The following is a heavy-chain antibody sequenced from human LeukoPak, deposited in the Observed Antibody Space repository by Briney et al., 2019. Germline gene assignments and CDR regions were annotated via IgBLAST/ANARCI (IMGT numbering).Heavy chain of an antibody. Sequence: SETLSLTCAVYGGSFSGYYWSWIRQPPGKGLEWIGEINHSGSTNYNPSLKSRVTISVDTSKNRFSLKLSSVTAADTAVYYCARTIAAAGLDWFDPWGQGTLVTVSS. CDR3: ARTIAAAGLDWFDP. D-gene: IGHD6-13*01. CDR2: INHSGST. V-gene: IGHV4-34*01. CDR1: GGSFSGYY. J-gene: IGHJ5*02.